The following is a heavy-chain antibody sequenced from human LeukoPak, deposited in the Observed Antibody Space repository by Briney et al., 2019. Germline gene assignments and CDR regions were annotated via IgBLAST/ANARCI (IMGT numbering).Heavy chain of an antibody. Sequence: GGSLRLSCAASGFTFDDYGMSWVRQAPGKGLEWVSGINWNGGSTGYADSVKGRFTISRDNSKNTLYLQMNSLRAEDTAVYYCAKDVQYYYDSSGSFQHWGQGTLVTVSS. V-gene: IGHV3-20*04. CDR1: GFTFDDYG. CDR2: INWNGGST. J-gene: IGHJ1*01. D-gene: IGHD3-22*01. CDR3: AKDVQYYYDSSGSFQH.